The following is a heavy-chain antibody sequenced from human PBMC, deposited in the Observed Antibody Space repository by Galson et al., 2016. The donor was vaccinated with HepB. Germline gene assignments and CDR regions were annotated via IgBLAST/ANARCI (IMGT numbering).Heavy chain of an antibody. CDR1: GGSISSSIYF. V-gene: IGHV4-39*01. CDR2: MYYSGNT. D-gene: IGHD3-3*01. CDR3: ARPAMTIFGVVENWFDP. J-gene: IGHJ5*02. Sequence: ETLSLTCTVSGGSISSSIYFWGWIRQPPGKGLEWIGTMYYSGNTYYSPSLKSRVTLSVDTSKNQFSLKLSSVTAADTAVYYCARPAMTIFGVVENWFDPWGQGTLVTVSA.